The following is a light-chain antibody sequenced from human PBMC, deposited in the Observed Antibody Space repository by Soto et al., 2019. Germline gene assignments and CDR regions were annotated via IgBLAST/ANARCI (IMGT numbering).Light chain of an antibody. J-gene: IGKJ5*01. V-gene: IGKV3-15*01. Sequence: EIVITQSLPTLSVTPGERATLSCRASQSVSSNLAWYQQKPGQAPRLLIYGASTRATGIPARFSGSGSGTDFTLTISSLEPEDFAVYYCHQRQYWPPITFGQGTRLEIK. CDR2: GAS. CDR3: HQRQYWPPIT. CDR1: QSVSSN.